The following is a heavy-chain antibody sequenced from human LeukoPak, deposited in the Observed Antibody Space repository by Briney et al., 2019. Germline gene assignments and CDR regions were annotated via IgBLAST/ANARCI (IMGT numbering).Heavy chain of an antibody. J-gene: IGHJ6*02. D-gene: IGHD1-26*01. CDR3: VKDRGGSPFYGMDV. CDR1: AFTFSSYA. CDR2: ISGSGGAGT. Sequence: PGGSLRLSCAGSAFTFSSYAMSWVRQAPGKGLEWVSTISGSGGAGTYYADSVKGRFTVSRDNSRNTLYLPMNSLRAEDTAVYYCVKDRGGSPFYGMDVWGQGTTVTVSS. V-gene: IGHV3-23*01.